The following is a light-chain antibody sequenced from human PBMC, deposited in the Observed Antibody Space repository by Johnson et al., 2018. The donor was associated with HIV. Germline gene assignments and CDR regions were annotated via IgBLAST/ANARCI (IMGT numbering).Light chain of an antibody. J-gene: IGLJ1*01. CDR2: ENN. CDR3: GTWDSGLSAGV. V-gene: IGLV1-51*02. CDR1: SSNIGNNY. Sequence: QSVLTQPPSVSAAPGQKVTISCSGSSSNIGNNYVSWYQQLPGTAPKLLIYENNKRPSGIPDRFSGSKSGTSATLVITGLQTGDEADYYCGTWDSGLSAGVFGTGTKVTVL.